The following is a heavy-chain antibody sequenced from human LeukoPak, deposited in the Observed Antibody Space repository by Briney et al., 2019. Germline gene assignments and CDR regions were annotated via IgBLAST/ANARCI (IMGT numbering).Heavy chain of an antibody. CDR1: GYTFTSYG. CDR2: IIPILGIA. D-gene: IGHD1-1*01. Sequence: SVKVSCKASGYTFTSYGISWVRQAPGQGLEWMGRIIPILGIANYAQKFQGRVTITADKSTSTAYMELSSLRSEDTAVYYCARGNRRDNWNDEDAFDIWGQGTMVTVSS. V-gene: IGHV1-69*04. J-gene: IGHJ3*02. CDR3: ARGNRRDNWNDEDAFDI.